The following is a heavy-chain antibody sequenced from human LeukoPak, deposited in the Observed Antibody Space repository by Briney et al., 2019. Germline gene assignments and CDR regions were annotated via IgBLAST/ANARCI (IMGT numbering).Heavy chain of an antibody. V-gene: IGHV1-69*13. D-gene: IGHD3-16*02. J-gene: IGHJ3*02. CDR2: IIPIFGTA. CDR1: GGTFSSYA. Sequence: ASVKVSCKASGGTFSSYAISWVRQAPGQGLEWMGGIIPIFGTANYAQKFQGRVTITADESTSTAYMELSSLRSEDTAVYYCARDFIIYDYVWGSYRGDAFDIWGQGTMVTVSS. CDR3: ARDFIIYDYVWGSYRGDAFDI.